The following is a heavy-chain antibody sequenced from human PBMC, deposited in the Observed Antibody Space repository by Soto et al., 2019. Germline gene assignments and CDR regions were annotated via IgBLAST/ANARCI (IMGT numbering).Heavy chain of an antibody. CDR3: ARALNPFIAYSGSYPFDY. CDR1: GFTFSSYW. V-gene: IGHV3-7*05. CDR2: IKQDGSEK. D-gene: IGHD1-26*01. J-gene: IGHJ4*02. Sequence: GGSLRLSCAASGFTFSSYWMSWVRQAPGKGLGWVANIKQDGSEKYYVDSVKGRFTISRDNAKNSLYLQMNSLRAEDTAVYYCARALNPFIAYSGSYPFDYWGQGTLVTVSS.